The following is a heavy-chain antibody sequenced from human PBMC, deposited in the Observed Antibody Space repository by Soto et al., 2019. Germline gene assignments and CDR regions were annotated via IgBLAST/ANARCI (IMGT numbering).Heavy chain of an antibody. V-gene: IGHV6-1*01. CDR1: GGSVSSNSAA. Sequence: XQPLSVPSAISGGSVSSNSAACNLIRQSPSRGLEWLGRTYYRSKWYNDYAVSVKSRITINPDTSKNQFSLQLNSVTPEDTAVYYCARGGSGWYGNWCGPWGRGTLVTVSS. CDR2: TYYRSKWYN. D-gene: IGHD6-19*01. CDR3: ARGGSGWYGNWCGP. J-gene: IGHJ5*02.